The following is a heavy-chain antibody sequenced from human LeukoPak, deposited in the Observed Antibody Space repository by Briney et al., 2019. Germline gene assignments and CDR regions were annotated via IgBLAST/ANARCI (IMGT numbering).Heavy chain of an antibody. CDR2: IKQDGSEK. CDR3: ARGPYEKGEDY. Sequence: GGSLRLSCAASGFTFSSYWMTWVRQAPGMGLEWLANIKQDGSEKYYVDSVKGRFTISRDNAKDSLYLQMNSLRAEDTAVYYCARGPYEKGEDYWGQGTLVTVSS. J-gene: IGHJ4*02. V-gene: IGHV3-7*01. D-gene: IGHD5-12*01. CDR1: GFTFSSYW.